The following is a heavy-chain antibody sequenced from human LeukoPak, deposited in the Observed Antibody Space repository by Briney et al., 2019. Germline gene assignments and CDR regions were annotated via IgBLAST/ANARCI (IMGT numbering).Heavy chain of an antibody. J-gene: IGHJ6*03. CDR3: AREGYQLLVDYYYMDV. D-gene: IGHD2-2*01. Sequence: PSETLSLTCTVSGGSISSGDYYWSWIRLPPGKGLEWIGYIYYSGSTYYNPSLKSRVTISVDTSKNQFSLKLSSVTAADTAVYYCAREGYQLLVDYYYMDVWGKGATVTVSS. V-gene: IGHV4-30-4*08. CDR2: IYYSGST. CDR1: GGSISSGDYY.